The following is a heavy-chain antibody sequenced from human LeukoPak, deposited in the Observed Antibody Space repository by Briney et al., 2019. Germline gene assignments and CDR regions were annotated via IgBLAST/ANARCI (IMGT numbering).Heavy chain of an antibody. D-gene: IGHD4-17*01. CDR1: GGSFSGYY. CDR3: ARRNFHPYGRPPDY. V-gene: IGHV4-34*01. CDR2: INHSGST. J-gene: IGHJ4*02. Sequence: SETLSLTCAVYGGSFSGYYWSWIRQPPGKGLEWIGEINHSGSTNYNPSLKSRVTISVDTSKNQFSLKLTSVTAADTAVYYCARRNFHPYGRPPDYWGQGTLVTVSS.